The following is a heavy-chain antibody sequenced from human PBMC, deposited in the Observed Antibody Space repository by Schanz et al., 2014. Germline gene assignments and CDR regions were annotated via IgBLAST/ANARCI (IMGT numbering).Heavy chain of an antibody. V-gene: IGHV1-8*01. Sequence: QVQLVQSGAEVKKPGASVKVSCKASGYTFTSYGINWVRQAPGQGLEWLGWMNPNSGNPGFAQKFRGRVTMTRNTSMSTAYMEVSSLRSEDTAVYYCARSGSSNWYFFDYWGQGTLVTVSS. J-gene: IGHJ4*02. D-gene: IGHD6-13*01. CDR3: ARSGSSNWYFFDY. CDR2: MNPNSGNP. CDR1: GYTFTSYG.